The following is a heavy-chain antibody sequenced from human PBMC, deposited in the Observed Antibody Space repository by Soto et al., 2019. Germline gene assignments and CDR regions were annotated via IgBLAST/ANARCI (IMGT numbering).Heavy chain of an antibody. CDR1: GFTFNTYA. CDR2: ISGSTDNT. CDR3: TNDHGWLAVS. Sequence: EVQLLESGGGLVQPGGSLTLSCAASGFTFNTYAMSWVRQAPGKGLEWVSGISGSTDNTYYADSVKGRFTISRDNSKNTLYLHMNSLRAEDTAVYYCTNDHGWLAVSWGQGTLVTVSS. J-gene: IGHJ5*02. D-gene: IGHD6-19*01. V-gene: IGHV3-23*01.